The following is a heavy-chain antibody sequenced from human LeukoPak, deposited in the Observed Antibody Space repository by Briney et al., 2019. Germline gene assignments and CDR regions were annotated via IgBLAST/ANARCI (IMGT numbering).Heavy chain of an antibody. V-gene: IGHV4-39*01. D-gene: IGHD3-3*01. CDR2: IYYGGNS. CDR3: ASHDFWSGWYFDY. Sequence: PSETLSLTCTVSGGSISSSSYFWGWVRQPPGKGLVWIGSIYYGGNSYYNPSLQSRVTISVDTSENQFSLKLSSVAAADTAVYYCASHDFWSGWYFDYWGQGTLVTVSS. CDR1: GGSISSSSYF. J-gene: IGHJ4*02.